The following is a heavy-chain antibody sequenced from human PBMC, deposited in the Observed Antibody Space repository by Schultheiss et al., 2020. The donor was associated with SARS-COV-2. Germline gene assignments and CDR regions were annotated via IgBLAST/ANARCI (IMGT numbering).Heavy chain of an antibody. D-gene: IGHD1-7*01. CDR3: AWEGGGTTRLYYGMDV. V-gene: IGHV3-7*03. CDR1: GFTFSSYS. J-gene: IGHJ6*02. Sequence: GGSLRLSCAASGFTFSSYSMSWVRQAPGKGLEWVANIKQDGSEKYYVDSVKGRFTISRDNAKNSLYLQMNSLRAEDTAVYYCAWEGGGTTRLYYGMDVWGQGTTVTVSS. CDR2: IKQDGSEK.